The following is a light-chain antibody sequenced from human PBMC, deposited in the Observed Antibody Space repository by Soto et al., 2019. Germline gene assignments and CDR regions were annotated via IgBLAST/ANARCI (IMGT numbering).Light chain of an antibody. V-gene: IGKV4-1*01. Sequence: IVMTQSPDSLGVSLGERATINCKSNETILYGSNNKNFLSWYQQKPGQPPNLLIYWASTRKYGVPERFSGSGSGTDFTLSISNLQAEDVAVYYCHQYYSPPFAFGPGTKVHL. CDR3: HQYYSPPFA. CDR2: WAS. J-gene: IGKJ3*01. CDR1: ETILYGSNNKNF.